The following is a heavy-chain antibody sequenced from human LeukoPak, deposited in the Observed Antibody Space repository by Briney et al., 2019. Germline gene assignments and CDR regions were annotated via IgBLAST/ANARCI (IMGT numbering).Heavy chain of an antibody. D-gene: IGHD4/OR15-4a*01. CDR2: IYPSDSDT. J-gene: IGHJ4*02. V-gene: IGHV5-51*01. Sequence: GESLKISCKGSGYSFTTYWIAWVRQMPGKGLEWMGIIYPSDSDTRYSPSFQGLVTISADKSISTAYLQWSSLKASDTAMYYCARWLGGANVDYWGQGTLVTVSS. CDR1: GYSFTTYW. CDR3: ARWLGGANVDY.